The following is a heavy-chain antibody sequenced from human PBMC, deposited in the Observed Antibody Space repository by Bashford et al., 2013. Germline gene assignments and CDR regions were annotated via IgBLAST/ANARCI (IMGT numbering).Heavy chain of an antibody. CDR2: IYYSGST. CDR1: GGSISSGGYY. J-gene: IGHJ4*02. D-gene: IGHD3-3*01. Sequence: SETLSLTCTVSGGSISSGGYYWSWIRQHPGKGLEWLGYIYYSGSTYYNPSLKSRVTISVDTSKNQFSLKLSSVTAADTAVYYCASYDFWSGYYSIDYWGQGTLVTVSS. V-gene: IGHV4-31*03. CDR3: ASYDFWSGYYSIDY.